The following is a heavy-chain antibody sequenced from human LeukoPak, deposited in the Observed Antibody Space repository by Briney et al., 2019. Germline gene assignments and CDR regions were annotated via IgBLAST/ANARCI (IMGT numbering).Heavy chain of an antibody. CDR2: IHNNGNT. Sequence: ETPSLTCTVSGGSVSSDYWNWIRQPPGKGLEWIGYIHNNGNTNDNPSLKSRVTISMDASKNQFSLRLSSVTAADTALYYCARRSTYGFFDYWGQGTMVTVSS. V-gene: IGHV4-59*08. CDR3: ARRSTYGFFDY. D-gene: IGHD4-17*01. CDR1: GGSVSSDY. J-gene: IGHJ4*02.